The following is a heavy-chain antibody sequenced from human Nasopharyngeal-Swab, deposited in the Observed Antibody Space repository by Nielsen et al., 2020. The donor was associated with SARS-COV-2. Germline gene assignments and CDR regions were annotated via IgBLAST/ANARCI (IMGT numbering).Heavy chain of an antibody. V-gene: IGHV3-23*01. J-gene: IGHJ4*02. D-gene: IGHD1-26*01. Sequence: ISHPPGKGLEWVSAISGSGGSTYYADYVKGRFTIARDNSKKTLYLQMNSLRAEDTAVYYCAKEDGIVGATRDLGAYWGQGTLVTVSS. CDR3: AKEDGIVGATRDLGAY. CDR2: ISGSGGST.